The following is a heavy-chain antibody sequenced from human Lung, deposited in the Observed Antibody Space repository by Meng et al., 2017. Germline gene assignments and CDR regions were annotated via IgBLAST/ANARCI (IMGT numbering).Heavy chain of an antibody. CDR1: GVSFTDSY. J-gene: IGHJ4*02. Sequence: QAQLHQWGAGLLTPSETLSLPCFVSGVSFTDSYWSWIRQPPGKGLEWIGEINHSGSTNYNPSLESRATISVDTSQNNLSLKLSSVTAADSAVYYCARGPTTMAHDFDYWGQGTLVTVSS. V-gene: IGHV4-34*01. D-gene: IGHD4-11*01. CDR2: INHSGST. CDR3: ARGPTTMAHDFDY.